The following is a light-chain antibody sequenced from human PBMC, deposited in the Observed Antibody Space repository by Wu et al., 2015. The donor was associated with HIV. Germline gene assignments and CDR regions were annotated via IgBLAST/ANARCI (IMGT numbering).Light chain of an antibody. J-gene: IGKJ4*01. V-gene: IGKV3-20*01. Sequence: IVLTQSPGTLSLSPGDRATLSCRASQGINSAYFAWYQQKPGQAPRLLIYDTSIRATGVSDRFSGSGSGTDFTLTISRLEPEDFAVYHCQQYGSSPLTFGGGTKVEIK. CDR1: QGINSAY. CDR3: QQYGSSPLT. CDR2: DTS.